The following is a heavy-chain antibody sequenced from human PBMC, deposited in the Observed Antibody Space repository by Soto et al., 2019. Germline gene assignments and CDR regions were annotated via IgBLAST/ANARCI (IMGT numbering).Heavy chain of an antibody. Sequence: SETLSLTCTVSGGSISSYYWSWIRQPAGKGLEWIGRIYTSGSTNYNPSLKSRVTMSVNTSKNQFTLKLRSVTAADTAVYYCARGTRIKIFGVEIYYFDYWGQGTLVTVSS. V-gene: IGHV4-4*07. J-gene: IGHJ4*02. CDR2: IYTSGST. CDR1: GGSISSYY. CDR3: ARGTRIKIFGVEIYYFDY. D-gene: IGHD3-3*01.